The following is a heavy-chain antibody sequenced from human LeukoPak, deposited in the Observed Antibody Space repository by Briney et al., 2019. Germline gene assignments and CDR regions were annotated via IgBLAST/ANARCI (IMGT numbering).Heavy chain of an antibody. V-gene: IGHV4-59*01. CDR2: IYYTGRA. Sequence: SETLSLTCTVSGGSISGYYWTWIRQPPGKGLDWIGQIYYTGRADYNPSLKSRITISVDTSKNQISLRLSSVTAADTAIYYCARFGVDYDMDVWGQGTTVTVSS. CDR3: ARFGVDYDMDV. J-gene: IGHJ6*02. CDR1: GGSISGYY. D-gene: IGHD3-16*01.